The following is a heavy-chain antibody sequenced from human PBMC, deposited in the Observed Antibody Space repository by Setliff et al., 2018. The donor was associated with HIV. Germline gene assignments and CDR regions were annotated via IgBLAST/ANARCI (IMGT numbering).Heavy chain of an antibody. V-gene: IGHV3-23*01. CDR1: GFTFSTYA. J-gene: IGHJ3*02. CDR3: AKVFAYGIDGFDI. D-gene: IGHD3-16*01. Sequence: GGSLRLSCAASGFTFSTYAMSWVRQAPGKGLEWVSSISVSGGSTYYADSVKGRFTISRDNSRDTLYLQMSSLREEDTAVYYCAKVFAYGIDGFDIWGQGTMVTVSS. CDR2: ISVSGGST.